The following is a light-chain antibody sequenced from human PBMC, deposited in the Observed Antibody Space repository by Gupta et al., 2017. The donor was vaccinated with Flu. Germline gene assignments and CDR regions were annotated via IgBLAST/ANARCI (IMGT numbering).Light chain of an antibody. CDR3: QQYNYWPPMYT. CDR1: QSVSSN. CDR2: GSS. J-gene: IGKJ2*01. V-gene: IGKV3-15*01. Sequence: LSVSPGESPPLSCRASQSVSSNLAWYQQKPVQAPRLLIYGSSIRATGIPARFSGSGSGTEFTLTISSLQSEDFAVYYCQQYNYWPPMYTFGQGTKLEIK.